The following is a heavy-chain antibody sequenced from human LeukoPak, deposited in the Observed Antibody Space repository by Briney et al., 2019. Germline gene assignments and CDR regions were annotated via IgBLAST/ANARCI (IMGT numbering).Heavy chain of an antibody. CDR3: ARVDCSSTSCSWGPTYYYGMDV. CDR1: GGSISSSNW. D-gene: IGHD2-2*01. V-gene: IGHV4-4*02. CDR2: IYHSGST. Sequence: SSGTLSLTCAVSGGSISSSNWWSWVRQPPEKGLEWIGEIYHSGSTNYNPSLKSRVTISVDKSKNQFSLKLSSVTAADTAVYYCARVDCSSTSCSWGPTYYYGMDVWGKGTTVTVSS. J-gene: IGHJ6*04.